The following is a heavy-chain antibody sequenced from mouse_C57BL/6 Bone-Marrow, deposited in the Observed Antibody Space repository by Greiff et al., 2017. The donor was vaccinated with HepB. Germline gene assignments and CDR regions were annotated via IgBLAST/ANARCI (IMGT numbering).Heavy chain of an antibody. J-gene: IGHJ1*03. CDR3: ARPYYYGSSSLWYFDV. V-gene: IGHV1-55*01. Sequence: QVQLQQPGAELVKPGASVKMSCKASGYTFTSYWITWVKQRPGQGLEWIGDIYPGSGSTNYNEKFKSKATLTVDTSSSTAYMQLSSLTSEDSAVYYCARPYYYGSSSLWYFDVWGTGTTVTVSS. D-gene: IGHD1-1*01. CDR1: GYTFTSYW. CDR2: IYPGSGST.